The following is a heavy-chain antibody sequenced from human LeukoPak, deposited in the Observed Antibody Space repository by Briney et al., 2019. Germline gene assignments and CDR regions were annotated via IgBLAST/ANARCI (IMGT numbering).Heavy chain of an antibody. V-gene: IGHV2-5*01. D-gene: IGHD2-15*01. J-gene: IGHJ3*02. CDR2: IHENDEK. Sequence: SGPTLVNPTQTLTLTCTFSGFSFSSGGVGVGWIRQPPGGALEWLGVIHENDEKLYSSSLQNRLSITKDTSKNRVVLTMANMAPVDTATYYCAHRHRGVASDIWGQGTMVTVSS. CDR3: AHRHRGVASDI. CDR1: GFSFSSGGVG.